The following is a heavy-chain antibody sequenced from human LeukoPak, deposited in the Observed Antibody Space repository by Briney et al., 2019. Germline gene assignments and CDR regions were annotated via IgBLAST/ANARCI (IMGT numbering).Heavy chain of an antibody. CDR1: GYTFTSYG. Sequence: GASVKVSCKASGYTFTSYGISWVRQAPGQGLEWMGWISAYNGNTNYAQKLQGRVTMTTDTSTSTAYMELRSLRSDDTAVYYCARDLHYYDSSGYYGDYXGQGTLXXVSS. CDR3: ARDLHYYDSSGYYGDY. V-gene: IGHV1-18*01. D-gene: IGHD3-22*01. CDR2: ISAYNGNT. J-gene: IGHJ4*02.